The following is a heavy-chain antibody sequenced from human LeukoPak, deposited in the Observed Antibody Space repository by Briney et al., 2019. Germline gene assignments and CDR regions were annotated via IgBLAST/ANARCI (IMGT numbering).Heavy chain of an antibody. D-gene: IGHD6-6*01. CDR3: ARRERRPTPLDY. V-gene: IGHV4-34*01. CDR2: INHSGST. Sequence: GSLRLSCAASGFTFSSSAMSWIRQPPGKGLEWIGEINHSGSTNYNPSLKSRVTISVDTSKNQFSLKLSSVTAADTAVYYCARRERRPTPLDYWGQGTLVTVSS. CDR1: GFTFSSSA. J-gene: IGHJ4*02.